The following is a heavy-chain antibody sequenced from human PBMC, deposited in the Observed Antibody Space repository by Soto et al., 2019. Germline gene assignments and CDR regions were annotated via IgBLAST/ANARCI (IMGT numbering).Heavy chain of an antibody. CDR3: ARIAAAYGMDV. J-gene: IGHJ6*02. CDR1: GDTFMTYA. CDR2: IIPIFGTA. Sequence: SVKVSCKASGDTFMTYAVSWVRQAPGQGLEWMGGIIPIFGTANYAQKFQGRVTITAYESTSTAYMELNSLRAGDTAVYYCARIAAAYGMDVWGQGTTVTVSS. D-gene: IGHD6-13*01. V-gene: IGHV1-69*13.